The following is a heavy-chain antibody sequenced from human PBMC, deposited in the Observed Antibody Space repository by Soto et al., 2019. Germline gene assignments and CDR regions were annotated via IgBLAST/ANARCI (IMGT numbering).Heavy chain of an antibody. V-gene: IGHV3-23*01. Sequence: EVQLLESGGGLVQPGGSLRLSCAASGFTFSRYGMTWVRQAPGKGLEWVSTISASGGSTYYADSVKGRFTISRDNSKNTLYLQMNSLRAEDTAIYYCARGGVIVRFRFDYWGQGTLVAVSS. J-gene: IGHJ4*02. CDR1: GFTFSRYG. CDR3: ARGGVIVRFRFDY. CDR2: ISASGGST. D-gene: IGHD3-16*02.